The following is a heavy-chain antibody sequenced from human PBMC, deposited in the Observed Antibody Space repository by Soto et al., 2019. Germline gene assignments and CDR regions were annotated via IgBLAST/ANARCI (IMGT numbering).Heavy chain of an antibody. Sequence: EVQLLESGGGLVQPGGSLRLSCAASGFTFNSYAMTWVRQAPGKGLEWVSSISGSGGSTYYADSVKGRFTISRDKNTLYLQMNSLRPEDTAVYYCAMDRGYGDFLDWFDPWGQGTLVTVSS. CDR2: ISGSGGST. J-gene: IGHJ5*02. V-gene: IGHV3-23*01. CDR3: AMDRGYGDFLDWFDP. D-gene: IGHD4-17*01. CDR1: GFTFNSYA.